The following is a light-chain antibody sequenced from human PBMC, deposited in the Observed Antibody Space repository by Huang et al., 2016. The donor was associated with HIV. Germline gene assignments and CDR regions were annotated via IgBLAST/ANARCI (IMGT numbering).Light chain of an antibody. CDR1: QGITKS. CDR3: QQYYNTPYT. CDR2: ATS. Sequence: DIQMTQSPSSLPASVGDRVTITCRASQGITKSLVWYQQKPGKAPKLLLFATSRLERRVPSRFSGSGSGTDFTLTISSLQPEDFATYYCQQYYNTPYTFGQGTKLEIK. V-gene: IGKV1-NL1*01. J-gene: IGKJ2*01.